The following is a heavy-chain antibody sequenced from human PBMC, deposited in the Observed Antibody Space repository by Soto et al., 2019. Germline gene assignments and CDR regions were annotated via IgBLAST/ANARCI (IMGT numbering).Heavy chain of an antibody. CDR1: GGSFSGYY. J-gene: IGHJ5*02. D-gene: IGHD6-6*01. CDR2: INHSGST. Sequence: SETLSLTCAVYGGSFSGYYWSWIRQPPGKGLEWIGEINHSGSTNYNPSLKSRVTISVDTSKNQFSLKLSSVTAADTAVYYCARSRLRGIAARFNWFDPWGQGTLVTVSS. CDR3: ARSRLRGIAARFNWFDP. V-gene: IGHV4-34*01.